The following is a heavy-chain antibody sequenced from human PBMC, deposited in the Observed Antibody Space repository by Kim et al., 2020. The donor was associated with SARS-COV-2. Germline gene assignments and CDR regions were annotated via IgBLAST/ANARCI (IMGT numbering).Heavy chain of an antibody. J-gene: IGHJ6*02. CDR2: IRSKAYGGTT. V-gene: IGHV3-49*04. Sequence: GGSLRLSCTASGFTFGDYAMSWVRQAPGKGLEWVGFIRSKAYGGTTEYAASVKGRFTISRDDSKSIAYLQMNSLKTEDTAVYYCTSWGATTDHYYYGMDVWGQGTTVTVSS. CDR3: TSWGATTDHYYYGMDV. CDR1: GFTFGDYA. D-gene: IGHD1-26*01.